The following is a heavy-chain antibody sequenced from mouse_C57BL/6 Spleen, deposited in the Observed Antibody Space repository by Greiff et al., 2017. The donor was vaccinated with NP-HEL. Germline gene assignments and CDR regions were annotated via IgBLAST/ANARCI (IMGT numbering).Heavy chain of an antibody. D-gene: IGHD1-1*01. CDR1: GFTFSDFY. V-gene: IGHV7-1*01. J-gene: IGHJ1*03. CDR3: ARARYYGSSYDAYFDV. CDR2: SRNKANDYTT. Sequence: EVQGVESGGGLVQSGRSLRLSCATSGFTFSDFYMEWVRQAPGKGLEWIAASRNKANDYTTEYSASVKGRFIVSRDTSQSILYLQMNALRAEDTAIYYCARARYYGSSYDAYFDVWGTGTTVTVSS.